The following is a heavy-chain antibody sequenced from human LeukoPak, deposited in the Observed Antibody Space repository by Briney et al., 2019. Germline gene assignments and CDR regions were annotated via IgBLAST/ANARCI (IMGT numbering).Heavy chain of an antibody. D-gene: IGHD1-14*01. Sequence: PGGSLRLSCVASGFTFSTSWVTWVRQAPGKGLVWVSRINSDGSSTSYADSVKGRFTISRDNAKNSLYLQMNSLRVEDTALYYCTKDTRVRRVSVLYYFDSWGQGTLVTVSS. V-gene: IGHV3-74*01. J-gene: IGHJ4*02. CDR3: TKDTRVRRVSVLYYFDS. CDR1: GFTFSTSW. CDR2: INSDGSST.